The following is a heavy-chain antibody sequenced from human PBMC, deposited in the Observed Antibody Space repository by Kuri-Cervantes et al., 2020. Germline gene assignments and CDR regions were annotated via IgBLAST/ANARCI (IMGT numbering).Heavy chain of an antibody. J-gene: IGHJ4*02. V-gene: IGHV2-70*01. CDR3: ARISGSSGLDY. Sequence: SGPTLVKPTETLTLTCIVSGFSLSNARMGVSWIRQPPGKALEWLALIDWDDDKYYSTSLKTRLTISKDTSKNQVVLTMTNMDPVDTATYCCARISGSSGLDYWGQGTLVTVSS. D-gene: IGHD6-19*01. CDR1: GFSLSNARMG. CDR2: IDWDDDK.